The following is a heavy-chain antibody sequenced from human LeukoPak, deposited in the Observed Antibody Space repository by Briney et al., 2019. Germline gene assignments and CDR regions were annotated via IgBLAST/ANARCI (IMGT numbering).Heavy chain of an antibody. D-gene: IGHD4-17*01. CDR2: TRNKANSYTT. CDR1: GFTFSDHY. J-gene: IGHJ3*02. Sequence: PGGSLRLSCAASGFTFSDHYMDWVRQAPGKGLEWVGSTRNKANSYTTEYAASVKGRFTISRDDSKNSLYLQMNSLKTEDTAVYYCARVDYGDSLDAFDIWGQGTMVTLSS. V-gene: IGHV3-72*01. CDR3: ARVDYGDSLDAFDI.